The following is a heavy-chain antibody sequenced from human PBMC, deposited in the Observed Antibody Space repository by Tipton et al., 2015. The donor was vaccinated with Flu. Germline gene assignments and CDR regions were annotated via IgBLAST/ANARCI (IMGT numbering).Heavy chain of an antibody. CDR3: ATHQGAYSSSSVLEINDAFDI. J-gene: IGHJ3*02. V-gene: IGHV4-31*03. CDR1: GGSISSGGYY. D-gene: IGHD6-6*01. CDR2: IYYSGST. Sequence: TLSLTCTVSGGSISSGGYYWSWIRQHPGKGLVWIGYIYYSGSTYYNPSLKSRVTISVDTSKNQFSLKPSSVTAADTAVYYCATHQGAYSSSSVLEINDAFDICGQGAMVTVSS.